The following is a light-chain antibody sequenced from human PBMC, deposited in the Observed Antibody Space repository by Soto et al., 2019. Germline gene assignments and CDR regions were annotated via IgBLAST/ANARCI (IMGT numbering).Light chain of an antibody. CDR3: QHYDNWPPWT. CDR1: QSVRSN. CDR2: GAS. Sequence: ETVMTQSPATLSVSPGERVTLSCRASQSVRSNLAWYQQKPGQAPRLLIHGASTRATGIPARFSGSGSETEFTLTISPLQSEDFAVYYCQHYDNWPPWTFGQGTKVEVK. V-gene: IGKV3-15*01. J-gene: IGKJ1*01.